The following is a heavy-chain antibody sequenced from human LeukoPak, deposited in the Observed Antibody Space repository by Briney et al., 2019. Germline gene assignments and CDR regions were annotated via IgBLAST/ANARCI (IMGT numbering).Heavy chain of an antibody. D-gene: IGHD3-16*01. J-gene: IGHJ3*02. CDR3: ATYFAGAETFDI. CDR1: GNSITTYW. Sequence: GESLKISCKASGNSITTYWIGWVRQKPGKGLEWMGLIFPGDSDTKYSPSFQGQVTVSADKSISTAYLQWSSLKASDTAMYYCATYFAGAETFDIWGQGTMVTVSS. V-gene: IGHV5-51*01. CDR2: IFPGDSDT.